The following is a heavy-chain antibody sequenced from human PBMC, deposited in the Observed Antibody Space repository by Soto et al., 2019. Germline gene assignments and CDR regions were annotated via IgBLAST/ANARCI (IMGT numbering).Heavy chain of an antibody. D-gene: IGHD3-22*01. CDR2: IYYSGST. Sequence: PSETLSLTCTVSGGSISSSTYYWGWIRQPPGKGLEWIGSIYYSGSTYYNPSLKSRVTISADTSNNQFSLRLNSVTAADTAVYYCARQHYYDSSGYYTWNWGQGTRVTVSS. CDR3: ARQHYYDSSGYYTWN. CDR1: GGSISSSTYY. J-gene: IGHJ4*02. V-gene: IGHV4-39*01.